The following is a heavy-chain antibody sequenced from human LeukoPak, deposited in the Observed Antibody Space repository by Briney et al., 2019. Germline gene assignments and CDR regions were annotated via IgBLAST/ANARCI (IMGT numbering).Heavy chain of an antibody. Sequence: SETLSLTCTVSGYSISSGYYWGWIRPPPGKGLEWIGSIYHSGSTYYNPSLKSRVTISVDTSKNQFSLKLSSVTAADTAVYYCARATSSSWYHYYYYYYMDVWGKGTTVTVSS. CDR3: ARATSSSWYHYYYYYYMDV. D-gene: IGHD6-13*01. V-gene: IGHV4-38-2*02. CDR1: GYSISSGYY. J-gene: IGHJ6*03. CDR2: IYHSGST.